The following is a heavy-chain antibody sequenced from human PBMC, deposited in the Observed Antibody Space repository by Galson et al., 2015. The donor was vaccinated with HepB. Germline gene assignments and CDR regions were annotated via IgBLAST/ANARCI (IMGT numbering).Heavy chain of an antibody. CDR2: ISGSGGST. Sequence: SLRLSCAASGFTFSSYAMSWVRQAPGKGLEWVSAISGSGGSTYYADSVKGRFTISRDNSKNTLYLQMNSLRAEDTAVYYCAKKYSSSWYGAGIDYWGQGTLVTVSS. J-gene: IGHJ4*02. V-gene: IGHV3-23*01. CDR1: GFTFSSYA. D-gene: IGHD6-13*01. CDR3: AKKYSSSWYGAGIDY.